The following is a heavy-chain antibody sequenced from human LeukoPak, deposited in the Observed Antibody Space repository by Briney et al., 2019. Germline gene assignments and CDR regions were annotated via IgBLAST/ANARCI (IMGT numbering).Heavy chain of an antibody. CDR2: ISWNSGSI. V-gene: IGHV3-9*01. CDR1: GFTFDDYA. J-gene: IGHJ4*02. CDR3: AKATYPVTTPRGHFDY. Sequence: PGGSLRLSCAASGFTFDDYAMHWVRQAPGKGLEWVSGISWNSGSIGYADSVKGRFTISRDNAKNSLYLQMNSLRAEDTALYYCAKATYPVTTPRGHFDYWGQGTLVTVSS. D-gene: IGHD4-17*01.